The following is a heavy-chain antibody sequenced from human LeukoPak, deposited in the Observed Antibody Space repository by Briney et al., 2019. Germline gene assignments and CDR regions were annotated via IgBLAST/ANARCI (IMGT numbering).Heavy chain of an antibody. CDR2: INPRGGTT. D-gene: IGHD6-13*01. J-gene: IGHJ4*02. CDR1: GYTFTSYF. Sequence: ASVKVSCKASGYTFTSYFLHGVRQAPGQGLEWMGIINPRGGTTSFAQKFQGRVTMTRDTSTSTVYMDLSSLRSDDTAVYYCARGIATAGYDYWGQGTLVTVSS. V-gene: IGHV1-46*01. CDR3: ARGIATAGYDY.